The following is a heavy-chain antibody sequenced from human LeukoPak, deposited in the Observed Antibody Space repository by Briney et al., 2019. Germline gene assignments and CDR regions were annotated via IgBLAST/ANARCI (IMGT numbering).Heavy chain of an antibody. D-gene: IGHD2-15*01. CDR3: AKACRRAAYGGVDY. CDR1: GFTFSSYS. V-gene: IGHV3-21*04. J-gene: IGHJ4*02. Sequence: GGSLRLSCAASGFTFSSYSMNWVRQAPGKGLEWVSSISSSSSYIYYADSVKGRFTISRDNAKNSLYLQMNSLRAEDTAVYYCAKACRRAAYGGVDYWGQGTLVTVSS. CDR2: ISSSSSYI.